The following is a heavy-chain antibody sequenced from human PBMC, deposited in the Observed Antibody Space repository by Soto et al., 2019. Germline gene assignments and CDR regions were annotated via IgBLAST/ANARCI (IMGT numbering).Heavy chain of an antibody. Sequence: PGGSLRLSCAASGVTFRGYAVHWVRQTPGKGLEWVTVISDDGSKTYYADSVKGRFSVSRDDSTNMVFLQMSSLRSEDTAVYYCARDSSMVRGVVPTYYYGMDVCGQVTTFTVSS. D-gene: IGHD3-10*01. J-gene: IGHJ6*02. CDR2: ISDDGSKT. V-gene: IGHV3-30*14. CDR3: ARDSSMVRGVVPTYYYGMDV. CDR1: GVTFRGYA.